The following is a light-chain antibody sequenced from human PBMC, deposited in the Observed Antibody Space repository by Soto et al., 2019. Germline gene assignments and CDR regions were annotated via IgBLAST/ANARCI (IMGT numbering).Light chain of an antibody. Sequence: EIVMTQSPATLSVSPGERATLSCRASQSVSSNLAWYQQKPGQAPRLLIYGASTRATGIPARFSGSGCGTEFTLTISSLQSEDFAVYYCQQYNNWPQRRTFGQGTKV. CDR1: QSVSSN. CDR2: GAS. J-gene: IGKJ1*01. V-gene: IGKV3-15*01. CDR3: QQYNNWPQRRT.